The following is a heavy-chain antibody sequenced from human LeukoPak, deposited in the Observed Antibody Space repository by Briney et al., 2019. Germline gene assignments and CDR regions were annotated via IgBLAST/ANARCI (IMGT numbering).Heavy chain of an antibody. J-gene: IGHJ3*02. D-gene: IGHD2-21*01. CDR3: ARDFSNVVVIATANSGHDAFDI. Sequence: ASVKVSCKASGGTFSSYAISWVRPAPGQGLEWMGGIIPIFGTANYAQKFQGRVTITADESTSTAYMELSSLRSEDTAVYYCARDFSNVVVIATANSGHDAFDIWGQGTMVTVSS. V-gene: IGHV1-69*13. CDR2: IIPIFGTA. CDR1: GGTFSSYA.